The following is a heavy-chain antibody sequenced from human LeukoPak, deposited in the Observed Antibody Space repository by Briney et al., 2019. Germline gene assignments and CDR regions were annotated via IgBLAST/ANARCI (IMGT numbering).Heavy chain of an antibody. D-gene: IGHD2-8*02. V-gene: IGHV3-30*04. Sequence: SGGSLRLSCAASGFTFSAYVMHWVRQAPGKGLECVAVISNDGNDKYYGDSVKGRFSISRDNPKNTLYLQMSSLRTEDTAVYYCARDGGYTGGWTYGAGDYWGQGTLVTVSS. CDR1: GFTFSAYV. CDR3: ARDGGYTGGWTYGAGDY. J-gene: IGHJ4*01. CDR2: ISNDGNDK.